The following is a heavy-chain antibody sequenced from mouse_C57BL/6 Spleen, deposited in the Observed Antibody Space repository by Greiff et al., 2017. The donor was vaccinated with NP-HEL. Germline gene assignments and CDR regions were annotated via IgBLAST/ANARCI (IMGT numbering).Heavy chain of an antibody. D-gene: IGHD1-1*01. Sequence: EVQLQQSGPELVKPGASVKISCKASGYTFTDYYMNWVKQSHGKSLEWIGDINPNNGGTSYNQKFKGKATLTVDKSSSTAYMELRSLTSEDSAVYYCARSLLGTVVAWGQGTTLTVSS. CDR3: ARSLLGTVVA. CDR1: GYTFTDYY. V-gene: IGHV1-26*01. CDR2: INPNNGGT. J-gene: IGHJ2*01.